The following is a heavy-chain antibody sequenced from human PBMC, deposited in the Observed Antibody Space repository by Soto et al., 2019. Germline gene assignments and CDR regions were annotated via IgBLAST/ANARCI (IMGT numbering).Heavy chain of an antibody. CDR3: ARGGSGSYFWYFDL. J-gene: IGHJ2*01. CDR1: GFTFSRYE. V-gene: IGHV3-48*03. Sequence: GGSLRLSCADSGFTFSRYEMNWVRQAPGKGLEWVSYISSSSSTLYYADSVKGRFTTSRDNAKNSLYLQMNSLRAEDTAVYYCARGGSGSYFWYFDLWGRGTLVTVSS. D-gene: IGHD1-26*01. CDR2: ISSSSSTL.